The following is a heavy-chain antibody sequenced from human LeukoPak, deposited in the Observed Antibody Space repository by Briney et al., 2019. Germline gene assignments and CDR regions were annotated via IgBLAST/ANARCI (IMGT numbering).Heavy chain of an antibody. Sequence: GGSLRLSCAGSGFIFNNYAMHWVRQPLGKGLEWVSGISWNSGTIDYADSVRGRFTISRDNAKNSLYLQMDSLRVEDTAFYYCAKDNRRHYTSGPNPDSLHWGQGALVTVSS. CDR3: AKDNRRHYTSGPNPDSLH. CDR1: GFIFNNYA. J-gene: IGHJ4*02. V-gene: IGHV3-9*01. CDR2: ISWNSGTI. D-gene: IGHD6-19*01.